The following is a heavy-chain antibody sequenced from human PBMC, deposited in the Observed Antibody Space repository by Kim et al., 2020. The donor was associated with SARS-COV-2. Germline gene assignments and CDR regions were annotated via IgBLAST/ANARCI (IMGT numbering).Heavy chain of an antibody. CDR2: IYPGDSDT. D-gene: IGHD2-15*01. CDR3: ARTYCSGGSCYFKLAFDI. CDR1: GYSFTSYW. V-gene: IGHV5-51*01. J-gene: IGHJ3*02. Sequence: GESLKISCKGSGYSFTSYWICWVRQMPVKGLEWMGIIYPGDSDTRYSPSFQGQVTISADKSISTAYLQWSSLKASDTAMYYCARTYCSGGSCYFKLAFDIWGQGTIVTVSS.